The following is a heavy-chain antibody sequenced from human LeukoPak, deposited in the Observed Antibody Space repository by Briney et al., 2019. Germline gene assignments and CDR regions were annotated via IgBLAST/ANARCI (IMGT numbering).Heavy chain of an antibody. CDR3: ARLVGYSSSWPLFDY. J-gene: IGHJ4*02. CDR1: GGSISSSSYY. Sequence: PSETLSLTCTVSGGSISSSSYYWGWIRQPPGKGLEWIVSIYYSGSTYYNPSLKSRVTISVDTSKNQLSLKLSSVTAADTAVYYCARLVGYSSSWPLFDYWGQGTLVTVSA. CDR2: IYYSGST. D-gene: IGHD6-13*01. V-gene: IGHV4-39*01.